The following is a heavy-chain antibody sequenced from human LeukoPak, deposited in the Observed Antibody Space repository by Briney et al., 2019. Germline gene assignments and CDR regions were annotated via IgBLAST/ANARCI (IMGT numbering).Heavy chain of an antibody. V-gene: IGHV3-7*01. CDR3: AKFDCSSTSCSYPYLDY. D-gene: IGHD2-2*01. Sequence: GGSLRLSCAASGFTFSSYWMTWVRQAPGKGLEWVANIKQDGSEKTYVDSVKGRFTISRDNAKNSLYLQMNSLRAEDTAVYYCAKFDCSSTSCSYPYLDYWGQGTLVTVSS. CDR2: IKQDGSEK. CDR1: GFTFSSYW. J-gene: IGHJ4*02.